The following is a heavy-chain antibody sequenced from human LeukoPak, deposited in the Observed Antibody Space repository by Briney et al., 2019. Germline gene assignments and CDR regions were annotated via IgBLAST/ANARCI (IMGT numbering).Heavy chain of an antibody. J-gene: IGHJ3*02. CDR1: GYTFTSYG. D-gene: IGHD6-19*01. CDR2: ISAYNGNT. V-gene: IGHV1-18*04. Sequence: RASVKVSCKASGYTFTSYGISWVRQAPGQGLEWMGWISAYNGNTNYAQKLQGRVTMTTDTSTSTAYMELRSLRSDDTAVYYCARDLAVAAPKNDAFDIWGQGTMVTVSS. CDR3: ARDLAVAAPKNDAFDI.